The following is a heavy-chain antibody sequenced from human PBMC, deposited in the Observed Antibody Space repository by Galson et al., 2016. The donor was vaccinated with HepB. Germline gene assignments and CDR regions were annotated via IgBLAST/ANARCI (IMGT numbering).Heavy chain of an antibody. D-gene: IGHD1-14*01. CDR2: IGSSISPI. V-gene: IGHV3-48*01. CDR1: GLTFNNYH. J-gene: IGHJ4*02. CDR3: AGDSGRTGAWDY. Sequence: SLRLSCAASGLTFNNYHMNWARQAPGKGPEWVSYIGSSISPIYYADSVKGRFTISRDNAHNSLYLQMNSLRAEDSAVYYCAGDSGRTGAWDYWGRGTLVTVSS.